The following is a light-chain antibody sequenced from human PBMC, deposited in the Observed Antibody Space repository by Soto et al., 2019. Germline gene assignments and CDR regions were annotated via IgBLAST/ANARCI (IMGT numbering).Light chain of an antibody. J-gene: IGKJ2*01. CDR3: QHYGNSPIYT. CDR2: GAS. Sequence: EIVLTQSPATLSLSPGERATLSCRASQSITSVYLAWYQVKPGQAPRLLISGASNRATGIPDRFSGSGSGTDFTLTISRLEPEDFAVYYCQHYGNSPIYTFGQGTKLEIK. V-gene: IGKV3-20*01. CDR1: QSITSVY.